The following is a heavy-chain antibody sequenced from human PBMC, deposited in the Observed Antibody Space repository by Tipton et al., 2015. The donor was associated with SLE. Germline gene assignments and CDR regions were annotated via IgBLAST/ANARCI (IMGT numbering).Heavy chain of an antibody. CDR1: GGSITSHS. J-gene: IGHJ4*02. Sequence: TLSLTCTVSGGSITSHSWSWIRQPPGKGLEWIGYIFYGGHTDYNPSLESRVSISMNTSQNQFSLRLESSTAADTAVYFCARQSFGGSWEFDYWGQGALVTVSS. CDR2: IFYGGHT. CDR3: ARQSFGGSWEFDY. V-gene: IGHV4-59*08. D-gene: IGHD2-15*01.